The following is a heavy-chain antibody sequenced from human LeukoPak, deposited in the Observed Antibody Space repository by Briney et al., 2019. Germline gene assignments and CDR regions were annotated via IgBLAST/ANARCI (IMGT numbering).Heavy chain of an antibody. CDR1: GFTFSSCA. CDR2: ITGDGTRT. J-gene: IGHJ4*02. Sequence: TGGSLRLSRAASGFTFSSCAMTWVRQAPGKGLEWVASITGDGTRTYYTDSVKGRFTISRDNSKNTLYLQMNSLRADETAIYYCASRPRADMGPLDYWGQGTLVTVST. D-gene: IGHD1-14*01. V-gene: IGHV3-23*01. CDR3: ASRPRADMGPLDY.